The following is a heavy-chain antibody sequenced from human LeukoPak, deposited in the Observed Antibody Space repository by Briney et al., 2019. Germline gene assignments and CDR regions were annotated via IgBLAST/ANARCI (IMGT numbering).Heavy chain of an antibody. V-gene: IGHV4-34*01. J-gene: IGHJ4*02. CDR1: GGSFSGYY. Sequence: SETLSLTCAVYGGSFSGYYWSWIRQPPGKGLEWIGEINHSGSTNYNPSLKSRVTISVDMAKNQFSLKLSSVTAADTAAYYCARIRYNLDYWGQGTLVSVSS. CDR2: INHSGST. D-gene: IGHD1-1*01. CDR3: ARIRYNLDY.